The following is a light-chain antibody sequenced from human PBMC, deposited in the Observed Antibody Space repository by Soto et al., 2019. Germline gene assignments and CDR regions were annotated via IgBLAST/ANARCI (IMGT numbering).Light chain of an antibody. J-gene: IGLJ3*02. CDR3: SSFTNSNTWV. V-gene: IGLV2-14*01. CDR1: NSDVGGYDY. Sequence: QSALTQPASVSGSPGQSINIYCTGTNSDVGGYDYVSWYKQYPGQAPKVIIYEVTYRPSGVSDRFYGSKSGTTASLTISNLQTEDEADYYCSSFTNSNTWVFGGGTQLTVL. CDR2: EVT.